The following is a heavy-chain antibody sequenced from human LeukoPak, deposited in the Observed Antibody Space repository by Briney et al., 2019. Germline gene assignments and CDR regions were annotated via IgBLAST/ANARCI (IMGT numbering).Heavy chain of an antibody. CDR3: ARDQGAAAGS. V-gene: IGHV1-69*13. Sequence: EASVKVFCKASGYTFTSYYMHWVRQAPGQGLEWMGGIIPIFGTANYAQKFQGRVTITADESTSTAYMELSSLRSEDTAVYYCARDQGAAAGSWGQGTLVTVSS. D-gene: IGHD6-13*01. CDR1: GYTFTSYY. CDR2: IIPIFGTA. J-gene: IGHJ4*02.